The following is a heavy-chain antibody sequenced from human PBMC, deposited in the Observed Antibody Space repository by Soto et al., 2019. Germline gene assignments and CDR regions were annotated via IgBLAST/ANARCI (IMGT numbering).Heavy chain of an antibody. Sequence: EVQLLESGGGLVQPGGSLRLSCAASGFTFSSYAMSWVRQAPGKGLEWVSVISGSGDSTYYADSVKGRFTISRDNSKNTRYLQMNSLRAEDTAVYYCARRNYVGLYFDYWGQGTLVTVSS. J-gene: IGHJ4*02. CDR2: ISGSGDST. D-gene: IGHD1-7*01. CDR1: GFTFSSYA. V-gene: IGHV3-23*01. CDR3: ARRNYVGLYFDY.